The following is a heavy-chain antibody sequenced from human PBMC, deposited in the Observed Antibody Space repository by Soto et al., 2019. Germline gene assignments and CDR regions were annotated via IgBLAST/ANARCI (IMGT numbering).Heavy chain of an antibody. CDR2: ISSSSSTI. D-gene: IGHD2-21*02. V-gene: IGHV3-48*02. CDR3: ATTDSYCGGDCYSSY. CDR1: GFTFSSYS. Sequence: VQLVESGGGLVQPGGSLRLSCAASGFTFSSYSMNWVRQAPGKGLEWVSYISSSSSTIYYADSVKGRFTISRDNAKNSLYLQMTSLRDEDTAVYYCATTDSYCGGDCYSSYWGQGTLVTVSS. J-gene: IGHJ4*02.